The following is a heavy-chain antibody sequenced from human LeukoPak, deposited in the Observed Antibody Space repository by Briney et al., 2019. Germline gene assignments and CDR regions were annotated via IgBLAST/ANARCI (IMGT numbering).Heavy chain of an antibody. CDR3: ARGFTHDYGDYFDY. CDR1: GFTVSNNY. CDR2: IYSDSGGST. Sequence: PGGSLRLSCAASGFTVSNNYMSWVRQAPGKGLEWVSVIYSDSGGSTYYADSVKGRFTISRDTSKNTLSLHMNSLRAEDTAVYYCARGFTHDYGDYFDYWGRGTLVTVSS. V-gene: IGHV3-66*01. J-gene: IGHJ4*02. D-gene: IGHD4-17*01.